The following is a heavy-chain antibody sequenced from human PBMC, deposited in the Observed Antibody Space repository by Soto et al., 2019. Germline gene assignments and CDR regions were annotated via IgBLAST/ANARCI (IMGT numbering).Heavy chain of an antibody. D-gene: IGHD1-1*01. CDR1: GGSVSGSYYY. Sequence: QLQLEESGPGLVKPSETLSLTCAVSGGSVSGSYYYWAWLRQSPGKGPEWIGSDFHTGFTSYNPSLESRVSVSVDTSKSQFSLKLSAVTASDTAVYYCATSQKGYNWNYFDHWGQGALVTVSS. CDR3: ATSQKGYNWNYFDH. V-gene: IGHV4-39*01. J-gene: IGHJ4*02. CDR2: DFHTGFT.